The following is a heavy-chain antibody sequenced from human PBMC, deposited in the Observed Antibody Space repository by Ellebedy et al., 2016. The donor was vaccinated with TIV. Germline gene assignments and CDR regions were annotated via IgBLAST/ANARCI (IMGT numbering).Heavy chain of an antibody. J-gene: IGHJ4*02. CDR3: ARSYSDSKGYFSD. CDR1: GYTFSNYD. V-gene: IGHV1-8*03. D-gene: IGHD3-22*01. CDR2: INPDNGNT. Sequence: AASVKVSCKASGYTFSNYDFNWVRQATGQGLEWMGWINPDNGNTGYAQRFLGRLTISRDTSMSTVYMKLSGLRSEDTAVYFCARSYSDSKGYFSDWGQGTLVTISS.